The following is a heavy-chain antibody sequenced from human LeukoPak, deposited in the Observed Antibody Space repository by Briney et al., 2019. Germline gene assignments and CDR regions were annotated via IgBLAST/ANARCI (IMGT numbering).Heavy chain of an antibody. D-gene: IGHD3-3*01. V-gene: IGHV3-23*01. CDR2: ISGSGGST. CDR1: GFTFSSYA. Sequence: GGSLRLSCAVSGFTFSSYAMSWVRQAPGKGLEWVSAISGSGGSTYYADSVKGRFTISRDNSKNTLYLQMNSLRAEDTAVYYCAKGSFTIFGVVTYNYFDYWGQGTLVTVSS. CDR3: AKGSFTIFGVVTYNYFDY. J-gene: IGHJ4*02.